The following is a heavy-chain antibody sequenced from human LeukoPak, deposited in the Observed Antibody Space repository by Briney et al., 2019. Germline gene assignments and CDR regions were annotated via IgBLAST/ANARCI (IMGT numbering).Heavy chain of an antibody. J-gene: IGHJ6*02. Sequence: PSETLSLTCTVSGGSISSYYWSWIRQPAGKGLEWIGRIYTSGSTNYNPSLKSRVTISVDTSKNQFSLKLSSVTAADTAVYYCASQGYSSSWPYYYYGMDVWGQGTTVTVSS. CDR1: GGSISSYY. V-gene: IGHV4-4*07. D-gene: IGHD6-13*01. CDR2: IYTSGST. CDR3: ASQGYSSSWPYYYYGMDV.